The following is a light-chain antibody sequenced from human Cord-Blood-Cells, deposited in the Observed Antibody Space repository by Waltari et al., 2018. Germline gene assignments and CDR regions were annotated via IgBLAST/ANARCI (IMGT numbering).Light chain of an antibody. CDR3: QAWDSSTGGVV. J-gene: IGLJ2*01. CDR2: QDS. CDR1: KLGDKY. V-gene: IGLV3-1*01. Sequence: SYELTQPPSVSVSPGQTASITCSGDKLGDKYACWYQQKPGQSPVLVIYQDSKRPSGIPERCSGSNSGNTATLTISGTQAMDEADYYCQAWDSSTGGVVFGGGTKLTVL.